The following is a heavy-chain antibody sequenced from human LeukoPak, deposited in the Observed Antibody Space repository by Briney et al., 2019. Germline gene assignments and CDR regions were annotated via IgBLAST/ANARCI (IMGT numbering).Heavy chain of an antibody. D-gene: IGHD3-9*01. CDR1: GFTLSSNY. V-gene: IGHV4-38-2*02. Sequence: LRLSCAASGFTLSSNYMSWVREAPGKGLEWVVSIYHSGSTYYNPSLHSRVTISVDTSKHQFSLKLSSVSGADTAVYYCARDLGSSLRYFDWLSNPPYFDCGGEATLVT. J-gene: IGHJ4*02. CDR2: IYHSGST. CDR3: ARDLGSSLRYFDWLSNPPYFDC.